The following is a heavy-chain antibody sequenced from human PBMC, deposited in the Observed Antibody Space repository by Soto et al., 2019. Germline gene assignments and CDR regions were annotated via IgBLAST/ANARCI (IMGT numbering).Heavy chain of an antibody. J-gene: IGHJ5*02. CDR1: GGTFSSYA. CDR3: ARGMNVPEIPDVAPPHNWFDP. D-gene: IGHD2-21*01. CDR2: IIPIFGTA. Sequence: QVQLVQSGAEVKKPGSSVKVSCKASGGTFSSYAISWVRQAPGQGLEWMGGIIPIFGTANYAQKFQGRVTITADESTSTAYMELSSLRSEDTAVYYCARGMNVPEIPDVAPPHNWFDPWGQGTLVTVSS. V-gene: IGHV1-69*01.